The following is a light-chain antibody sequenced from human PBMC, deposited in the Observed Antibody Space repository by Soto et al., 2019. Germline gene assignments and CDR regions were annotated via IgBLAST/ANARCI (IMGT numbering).Light chain of an antibody. V-gene: IGLV4-69*01. Sequence: QLVLTQSPSASASLGASVKLTCTLSSGLSSYAIAWHQKQPGKSPRYLMDLNNDGSHTKGDGIPDRFSGSSSGAERYLIISSLQSEVEADYYCQTWGTGFQVFGGGTKLTVL. CDR3: QTWGTGFQV. CDR1: SGLSSYA. CDR2: LNNDGSH. J-gene: IGLJ2*01.